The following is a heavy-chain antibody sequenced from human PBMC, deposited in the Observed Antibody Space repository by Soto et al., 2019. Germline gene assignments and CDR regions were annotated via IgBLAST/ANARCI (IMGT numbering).Heavy chain of an antibody. CDR3: AKLRPSYWYFDL. Sequence: QVQLVESGGGLVKPGGSLRLSCAASGFSFSDYYMSWIRQAPGKGLEWVSYITSSSSYTNYADCVKGRFTSSRDNAKNSLYLQMNSLRAEDTAVYYCAKLRPSYWYFDLWGRGTLVIVSS. CDR1: GFSFSDYY. D-gene: IGHD1-7*01. V-gene: IGHV3-11*05. CDR2: ITSSSSYT. J-gene: IGHJ2*01.